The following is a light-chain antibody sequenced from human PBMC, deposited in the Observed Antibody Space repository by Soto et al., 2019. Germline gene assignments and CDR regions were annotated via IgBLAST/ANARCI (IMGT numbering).Light chain of an antibody. J-gene: IGLJ1*01. V-gene: IGLV2-23*02. Sequence: QSALTQPASVSGSPGQSITISCTGTSSDVGNYNLVSWYQQHPGKAPKLMIYDVAKRPSGVSNRFSGSKSGNTASLTISGLQAEDEADYYCCSYAGSGSYVFGTGNQLTVL. CDR3: CSYAGSGSYV. CDR2: DVA. CDR1: SSDVGNYNL.